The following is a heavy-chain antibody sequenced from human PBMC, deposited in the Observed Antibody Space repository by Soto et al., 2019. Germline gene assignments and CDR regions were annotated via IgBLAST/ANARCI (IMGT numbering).Heavy chain of an antibody. CDR3: ARDIIDYDYVWGSYRSSHLDY. D-gene: IGHD3-16*02. V-gene: IGHV1-3*01. J-gene: IGHJ4*02. CDR2: INAGNGDT. Sequence: QVQLVQSGAEVKKPGASVKVSCKASGYTFTRYAMDWVRQAPGQRLEWMGWINAGNGDTKYSQKFQGRVTITRDTSASTAYMELSSLRSEDTALYYCARDIIDYDYVWGSYRSSHLDYWGQGTRVTVSS. CDR1: GYTFTRYA.